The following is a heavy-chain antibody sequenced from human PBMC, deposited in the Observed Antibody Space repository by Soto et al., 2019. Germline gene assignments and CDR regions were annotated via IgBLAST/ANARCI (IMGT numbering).Heavy chain of an antibody. CDR2: IYSGGST. CDR3: ARDHKGGYYYYGMDD. V-gene: IGHV3-53*01. Sequence: VVSHRLSSTASWFTIRDNYMRWILKTPGKGLEWVSVIYSGGSTYYADSVKGRFTISRDNSKNTLYLQMNSLRAEDTAVYYCARDHKGGYYYYGMDDWCQGTTVTVSS. CDR1: WFTIRDNY. J-gene: IGHJ6*02.